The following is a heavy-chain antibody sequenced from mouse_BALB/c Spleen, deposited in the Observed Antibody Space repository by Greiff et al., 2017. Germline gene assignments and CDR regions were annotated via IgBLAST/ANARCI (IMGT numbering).Heavy chain of an antibody. D-gene: IGHD2-3*01. CDR2: ISYSGST. CDR3: GGYYWAMDY. J-gene: IGHJ4*01. V-gene: IGHV3-2*02. Sequence: EVQRVESGPGLVKPSQSLSLTCTVTGYSITSDYAWNWIRQFPGNKLEWMGYISYSGSTSYNPSLKSRISITRDTSKNQFFLQLNSVTTEDTATYYCGGYYWAMDYWGQGTSVTVSS. CDR1: GYSITSDYA.